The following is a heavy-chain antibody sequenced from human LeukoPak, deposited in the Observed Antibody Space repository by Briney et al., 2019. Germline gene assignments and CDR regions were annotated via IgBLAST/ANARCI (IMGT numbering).Heavy chain of an antibody. CDR3: AKTYYYSSGNF. CDR1: GFTFSSHA. Sequence: GGSLRLSCAASGFTFSSHAMSWVRQAPGKGLEWVSAISGSGGSTYYADSVKGRFTISRDNAKNSLYLQMNSLRAEDTAIYYCAKTYYYSSGNFWGQGTLVTVSS. CDR2: ISGSGGST. D-gene: IGHD3-10*01. J-gene: IGHJ1*01. V-gene: IGHV3-23*01.